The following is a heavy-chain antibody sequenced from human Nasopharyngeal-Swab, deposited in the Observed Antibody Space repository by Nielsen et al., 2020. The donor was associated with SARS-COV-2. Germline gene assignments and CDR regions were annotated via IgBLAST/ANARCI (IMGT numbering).Heavy chain of an antibody. V-gene: IGHV3-9*01. Sequence: SLKISCAASGFTFDDYAMHWVRQAPGKGLEWVSGISWNSGSIGYADSVKGRFTISRDNAKNSLYLQMNSLRAEDTALYYCAKDGGGGGIYCSSTSCSSRTYYYYGMDVWGQGTTVTVSS. CDR1: GFTFDDYA. CDR2: ISWNSGSI. J-gene: IGHJ6*02. CDR3: AKDGGGGGIYCSSTSCSSRTYYYYGMDV. D-gene: IGHD2-2*01.